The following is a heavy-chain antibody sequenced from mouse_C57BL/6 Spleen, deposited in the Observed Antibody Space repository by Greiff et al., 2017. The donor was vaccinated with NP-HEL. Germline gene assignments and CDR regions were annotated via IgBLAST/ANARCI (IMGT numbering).Heavy chain of an antibody. CDR3: ASSRYYFDY. CDR2: IYPGSGST. J-gene: IGHJ2*01. V-gene: IGHV1-55*01. Sequence: VKLMESGAELVKPGASVKMSCKASGYTFTSYWITWVKQRPGQGLEWIGDIYPGSGSTNYNEKFKSKATLTVDTSSSTAYMQLSSLTSEDSAVYYCASSRYYFDYWGQGTTLTVSS. CDR1: GYTFTSYW. D-gene: IGHD1-1*01.